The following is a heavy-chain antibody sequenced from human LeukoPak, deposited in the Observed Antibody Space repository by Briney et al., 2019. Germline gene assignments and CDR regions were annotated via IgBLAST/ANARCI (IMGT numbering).Heavy chain of an antibody. CDR1: GFTFDDYG. CDR3: ARSRQLPGEGYYYYMDV. Sequence: PGGSLRLSCAASGFTFDDYGMSWVRQAPGKGLEWVSGINWKGGSTGYADSVKGRFTISRDNAKNSLYLQMNSLRAEDTAVYYCARSRQLPGEGYYYYMDVWGKGTTVTVSS. V-gene: IGHV3-20*04. J-gene: IGHJ6*03. D-gene: IGHD6-6*01. CDR2: INWKGGST.